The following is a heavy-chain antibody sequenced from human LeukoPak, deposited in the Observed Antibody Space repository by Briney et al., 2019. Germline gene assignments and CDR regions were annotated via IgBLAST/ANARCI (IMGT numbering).Heavy chain of an antibody. J-gene: IGHJ4*02. CDR1: GFKFGDYW. CDR3: TRDLPVPSLVRGIYGLIDY. V-gene: IGHV3-74*01. CDR2: ISGNGTDT. Sequence: PGGSLRLSCAASGFKFGDYWMLWVRQSPGKGLVWVSRISGNGTDTRYADSVKGRFTVSRDNTRSTLFLHLNSLRAEDTAVYYCTRDLPVPSLVRGIYGLIDYWGQGTLVTVSS. D-gene: IGHD3-10*01.